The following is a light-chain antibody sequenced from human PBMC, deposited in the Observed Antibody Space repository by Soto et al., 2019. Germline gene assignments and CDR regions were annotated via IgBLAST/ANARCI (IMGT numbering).Light chain of an antibody. CDR2: DVT. Sequence: QSALTQPASVSGSPGQSITISCTGTSSDVGGYNYVSWYQQHPGKAPKLMIYDVTNRPSGVSNRFYGYKSGNTASLTISVLQDEAEYDDYCSSFLRRSNLYVVFAGGTTVTVL. CDR3: SSFLRRSNLYVV. J-gene: IGLJ2*01. V-gene: IGLV2-14*01. CDR1: SSDVGGYNY.